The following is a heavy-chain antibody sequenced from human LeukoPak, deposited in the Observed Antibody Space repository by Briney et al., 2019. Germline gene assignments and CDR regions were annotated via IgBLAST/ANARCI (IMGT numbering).Heavy chain of an antibody. Sequence: GGSLRLSCAASGFTVSNNYMGWVRQAPAKGLEWVSVIYSVGSTYYADSVRGRFTISRDNSKNTLYLQMNSLRAEDTAVYYCAKTPRQRQQLVGYFDYWGQGTLVTVSS. CDR2: IYSVGST. CDR3: AKTPRQRQQLVGYFDY. V-gene: IGHV3-66*01. J-gene: IGHJ4*02. D-gene: IGHD6-13*01. CDR1: GFTVSNNY.